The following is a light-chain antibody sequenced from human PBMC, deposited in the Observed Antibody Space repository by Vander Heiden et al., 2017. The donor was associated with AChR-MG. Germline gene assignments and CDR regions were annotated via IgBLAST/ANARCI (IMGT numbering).Light chain of an antibody. Sequence: SSEVTQPLSVSVALGQTARITCMGYNIGSRIKHWYQQKPGRAPVVVSCENNNRPSGIPERFSCSTSRNTATLTISRAQGEDEGDYYCQVWESSAAIFGGGTKVTVL. CDR1: NIGSRI. V-gene: IGLV3-9*01. J-gene: IGLJ2*01. CDR3: QVWESSAAI. CDR2: ENN.